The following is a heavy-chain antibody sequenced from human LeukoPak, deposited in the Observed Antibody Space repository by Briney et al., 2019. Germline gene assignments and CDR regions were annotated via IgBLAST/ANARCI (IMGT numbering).Heavy chain of an antibody. Sequence: GGSLRLSCAASGLTFSSYAMHWVRQAPGKGLEWVAVISYDGSNKYYADSVKGRFTISRDNSKNTLYLQMNSLRAEDTAVYYCAEDEGELLSVLIFDYWGQGTLVTVSS. V-gene: IGHV3-30*04. CDR1: GLTFSSYA. CDR2: ISYDGSNK. D-gene: IGHD1-26*01. CDR3: AEDEGELLSVLIFDY. J-gene: IGHJ4*02.